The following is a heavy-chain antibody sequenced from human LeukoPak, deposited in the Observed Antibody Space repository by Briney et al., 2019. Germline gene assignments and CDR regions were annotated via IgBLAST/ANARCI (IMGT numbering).Heavy chain of an antibody. CDR3: ARDFSGGSSISI. V-gene: IGHV4-34*01. D-gene: IGHD2-15*01. Sequence: SETLSLTCAVYGGSFSGYYWSWIRQPPGKGLEWIGEINHSGNTNYNPSLKSRVTISVDTSKNQFSLKVSSVTAADTAVYYCARDFSGGSSISIWGQGTLVTVSS. CDR1: GGSFSGYY. CDR2: INHSGNT. J-gene: IGHJ1*01.